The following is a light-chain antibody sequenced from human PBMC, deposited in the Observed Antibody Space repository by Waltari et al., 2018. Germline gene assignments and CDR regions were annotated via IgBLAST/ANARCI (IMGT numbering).Light chain of an antibody. CDR1: RHILDNQG. V-gene: IGLV10-54*02. J-gene: IGLJ3*02. CDR2: SNN. Sequence: AGLTQPPSVSKGLRQTATPTCSPHRHILDNQGAVWLQQHQGHPPKRLSYSNNDRPAGISERYSASRSGNTASLTITGLQPEDEADYYCSTVDNSLSARVFGGGARLTVL. CDR3: STVDNSLSARV.